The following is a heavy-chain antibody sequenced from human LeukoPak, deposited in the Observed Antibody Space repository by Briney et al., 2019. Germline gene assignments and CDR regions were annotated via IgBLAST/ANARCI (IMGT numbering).Heavy chain of an antibody. D-gene: IGHD5-12*01. J-gene: IGHJ4*02. CDR3: AGAAYSGAY. CDR2: IIPIFGTT. V-gene: IGHV1-69*13. Sequence: ASVTVSCKASRGTFSSYAISGVRQAPGQGLEWMGGIIPIFGTTNYAQKFQGRVTITAYESTSTAYMELISLRSEDTAVYYWAGAAYSGAYWGQGTLVTVSS. CDR1: RGTFSSYA.